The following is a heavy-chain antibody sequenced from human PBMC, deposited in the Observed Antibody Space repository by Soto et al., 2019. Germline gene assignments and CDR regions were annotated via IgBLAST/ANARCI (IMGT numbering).Heavy chain of an antibody. CDR2: FDPEDGET. Sequence: ASVKVSCKVSGYTLTELSMHWVRQAPGKGLEWMGGFDPEDGETIYAQKFQGRVTMTEDTSTDTAYMELSSLRSEDTAVYYCATDTRGYSNYYYGMDVWGQGTTVTVSS. CDR3: ATDTRGYSNYYYGMDV. D-gene: IGHD4-4*01. V-gene: IGHV1-24*01. CDR1: GYTLTELS. J-gene: IGHJ6*02.